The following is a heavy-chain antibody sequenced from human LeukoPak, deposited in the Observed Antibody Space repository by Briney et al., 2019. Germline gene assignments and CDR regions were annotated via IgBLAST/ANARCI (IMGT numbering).Heavy chain of an antibody. J-gene: IGHJ4*02. D-gene: IGHD1-1*01. CDR1: GFTFSSYF. CDR2: LSGSGGTT. Sequence: PGGSLRLSCAASGFTFSSYFMGWVRQAPGKGLEWVSSLSGSGGTTYYADSVRGRFTISRDNSKNTLYLQMNSLRGDDTAVYYCARDTRSTGTLDYGGQGTLVTVSS. V-gene: IGHV3-23*01. CDR3: ARDTRSTGTLDY.